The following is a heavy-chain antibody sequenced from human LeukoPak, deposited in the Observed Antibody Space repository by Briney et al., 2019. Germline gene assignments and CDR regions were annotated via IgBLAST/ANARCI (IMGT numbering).Heavy chain of an antibody. D-gene: IGHD3-22*01. CDR1: GFTFSSYG. J-gene: IGHJ6*02. Sequence: GRSLRLSCAASGFTFSSYGMHWVRQAPGKGLEWVAVIWYDGSNKYYADSVKGRFTISRDNSKNTLYLQMNSLRAEDTAVYYCASDYYYDSSGYPESYYYGMDVWGQGTTVTVSS. CDR3: ASDYYYDSSGYPESYYYGMDV. CDR2: IWYDGSNK. V-gene: IGHV3-33*01.